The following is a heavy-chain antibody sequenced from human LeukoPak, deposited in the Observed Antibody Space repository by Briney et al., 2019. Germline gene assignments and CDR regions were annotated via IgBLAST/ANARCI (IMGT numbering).Heavy chain of an antibody. CDR1: GYTFTSYD. D-gene: IGHD2-2*01. CDR2: ISAYNGNT. CDR3: ARSRYCSSTSCSRDDY. J-gene: IGHJ4*02. V-gene: IGHV1-18*01. Sequence: GASVKVSCKASGYTFTSYDISWVRQAPGQGLEWMGWISAYNGNTNYAQKLQGRVTMTTDTSTSTAYMELRSLRSDDTAVYYCARSRYCSSTSCSRDDYWGQGTLVTVSS.